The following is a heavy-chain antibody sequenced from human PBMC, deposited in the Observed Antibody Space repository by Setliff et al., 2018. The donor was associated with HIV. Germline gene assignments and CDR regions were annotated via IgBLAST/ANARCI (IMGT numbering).Heavy chain of an antibody. CDR2: ISGYNGNT. Sequence: ASVKVSCKASGYTFTSYGISWVRQAPGQGLQWMGWISGYNGNTHYAQKVQGRVTMTTDTSTSTAYMELSSLISDDTAVYYCAREERYYDGKGALDYWGQGMLVTVSS. D-gene: IGHD3-22*01. CDR3: AREERYYDGKGALDY. J-gene: IGHJ4*02. V-gene: IGHV1-18*01. CDR1: GYTFTSYG.